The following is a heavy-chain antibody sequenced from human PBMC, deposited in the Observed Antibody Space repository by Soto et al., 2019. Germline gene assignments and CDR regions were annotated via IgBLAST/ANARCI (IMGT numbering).Heavy chain of an antibody. CDR3: ARDEGNAIVRGYDN. CDR2: ITFDGSRT. CDR1: GFTFSDYW. J-gene: IGHJ4*02. Sequence: EAQLVQSGGGLVQPGGSMRLSCAASGFTFSDYWMHWVRQAPGNGLVWVSRITFDGSRTIYADSVKGRFTISRDNAKKPLYLQMNSLGAEDTGVYYCARDEGNAIVRGYDNWRQGTLVTVSS. V-gene: IGHV3-74*01. D-gene: IGHD3-10*02.